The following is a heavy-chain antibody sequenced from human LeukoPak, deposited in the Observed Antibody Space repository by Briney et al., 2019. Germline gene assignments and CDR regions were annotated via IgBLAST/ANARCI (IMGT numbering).Heavy chain of an antibody. CDR1: GYSFTDYW. CDR2: IYPDDSDI. CDR3: ARHGRGSRSPNAFDF. J-gene: IGHJ3*01. V-gene: IGHV5-51*01. D-gene: IGHD3-10*01. Sequence: KSGESLKISCKGSGYSFTDYWIGWGRQMPGKGLQWMSIIYPDDSDIRYSPSFQGQVTISADKSIITAYLQWSSLKASDTAMYYCARHGRGSRSPNAFDFWGQGTMVTVSS.